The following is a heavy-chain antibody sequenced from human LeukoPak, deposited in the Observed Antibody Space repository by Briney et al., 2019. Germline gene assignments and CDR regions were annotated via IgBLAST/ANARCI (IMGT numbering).Heavy chain of an antibody. CDR3: ARDDVVAVDY. Sequence: SETLSLTCTVSGGSISSYYWSWIRQPPGKGLEWIGYIYYSGSTNYNPSLKSRVTISVDTSKNQFSLKLSSVTAADTAVYYCARDDVVAVDYWGQGTLVTVSS. CDR1: GGSISSYY. V-gene: IGHV4-59*12. D-gene: IGHD2-21*01. CDR2: IYYSGST. J-gene: IGHJ4*02.